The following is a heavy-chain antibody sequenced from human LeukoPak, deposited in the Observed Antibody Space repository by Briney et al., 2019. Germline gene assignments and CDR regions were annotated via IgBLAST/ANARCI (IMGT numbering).Heavy chain of an antibody. V-gene: IGHV3-11*03. CDR3: ARRGTTYCTVDSCHPNWFDP. Sequence: GGSLRHSCAASGFTFSDYYMTWIRQAPGRGLEWISYINGSSSDTKYADSVKGRFTISRDNAKNSVYLLMNSLRAEDTAVYYCARRGTTYCTVDSCHPNWFDPWGQGTLVTVSS. D-gene: IGHD2-15*01. J-gene: IGHJ5*02. CDR1: GFTFSDYY. CDR2: INGSSSDT.